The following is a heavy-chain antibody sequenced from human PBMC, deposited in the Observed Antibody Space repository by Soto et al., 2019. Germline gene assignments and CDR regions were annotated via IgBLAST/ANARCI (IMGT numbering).Heavy chain of an antibody. Sequence: QLQLQESGPGLVKPSETLSLTCTVSGGSISSSSYYWGWIRQPPGKWLEWIGSIYYSGSTYYNPSLKSRVTISVDTSKNQFSLKLSSVTAADTAVYYCERLGYSGYDLPTSVGYWGQGTLVTVSS. CDR3: ERLGYSGYDLPTSVGY. J-gene: IGHJ4*02. D-gene: IGHD5-12*01. CDR2: IYYSGST. CDR1: GGSISSSSYY. V-gene: IGHV4-39*01.